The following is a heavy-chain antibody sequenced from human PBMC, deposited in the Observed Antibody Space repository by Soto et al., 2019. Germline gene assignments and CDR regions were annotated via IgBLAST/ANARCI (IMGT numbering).Heavy chain of an antibody. CDR1: GDSVSNHY. CDR2: LYNDERT. CDR3: AREPLAHSYFDF. J-gene: IGHJ4*02. V-gene: IGHV4-4*07. Sequence: ETLSLTCTVSGDSVSNHYWNWIRQPAGQGLEWLGRLYNDERTNYNPSLKSRLTMSMDTSKNQFSLKLTSVTAADSAVYFCAREPLAHSYFDFWGQGILVTVSS.